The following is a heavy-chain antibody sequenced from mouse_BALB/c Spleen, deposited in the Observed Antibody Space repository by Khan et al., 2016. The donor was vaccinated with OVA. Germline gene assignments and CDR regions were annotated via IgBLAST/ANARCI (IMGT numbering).Heavy chain of an antibody. CDR3: ARAYYANYREAMDY. CDR1: GFSLTGYG. V-gene: IGHV2-6-7*01. J-gene: IGHJ4*01. Sequence: VQLKESGPGLVAPSQSLSITCTVSGFSLTGYGVNWVRQPPGKGLEWLGMIWGDGSTDYNSALKSRLSISKDNSKSQVFLKMNSLQTDDTARYYCARAYYANYREAMDYWGQGTPVTVSS. D-gene: IGHD2-10*01. CDR2: IWGDGST.